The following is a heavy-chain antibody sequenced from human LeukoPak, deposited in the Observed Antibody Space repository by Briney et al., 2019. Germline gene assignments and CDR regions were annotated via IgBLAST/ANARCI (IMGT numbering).Heavy chain of an antibody. V-gene: IGHV3-23*01. CDR2: ISGSGGST. J-gene: IGHJ3*02. CDR1: GFTFSSYA. D-gene: IGHD1-26*01. Sequence: GGSLRLSCAASGFTFSSYAMSWVRQAPGKGLEWVSAISGSGGSTYYADSVKGRFTISRDNPKNTLYLQMNSLRAEDTAVYYCAKDSSGSYGSDAFDIWGQGTMVTVSS. CDR3: AKDSSGSYGSDAFDI.